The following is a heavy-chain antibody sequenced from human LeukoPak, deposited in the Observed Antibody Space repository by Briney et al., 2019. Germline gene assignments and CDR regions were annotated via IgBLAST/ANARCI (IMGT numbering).Heavy chain of an antibody. J-gene: IGHJ6*03. CDR1: GGSIGTYY. CDR2: IYVTGT. V-gene: IGHV4-59*08. CDR3: ARHIGGGIEDMDV. Sequence: SETLSLTCTVSGGSIGTYYWSWVRQSPGTGLEWIGYIYVTGTRYNPYLQSRVTISVDRSRTQFFLKMPSVTAADTAVYYCARHIGGGIEDMDVWGRGTKVTVSS. D-gene: IGHD3-16*02.